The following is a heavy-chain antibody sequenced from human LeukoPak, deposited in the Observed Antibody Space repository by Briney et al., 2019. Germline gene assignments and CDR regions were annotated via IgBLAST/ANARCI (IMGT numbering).Heavy chain of an antibody. CDR1: GFTFSSYA. V-gene: IGHV3-23*01. Sequence: GGSLRLSCAASGFTFSSYAMSWVRQAPGKGLEWVSAISGSGGSTYYADSVKGRFTISRDNSKNTLYLQMNSLRAEDAAVYYCAKAAESYDSSGYQTPFDYWGQGTLVTVSS. CDR2: ISGSGGST. J-gene: IGHJ4*02. CDR3: AKAAESYDSSGYQTPFDY. D-gene: IGHD3-22*01.